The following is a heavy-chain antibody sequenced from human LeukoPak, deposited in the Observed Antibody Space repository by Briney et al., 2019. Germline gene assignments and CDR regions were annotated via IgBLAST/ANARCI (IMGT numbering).Heavy chain of an antibody. J-gene: IGHJ4*02. V-gene: IGHV3-30*03. CDR1: GFTFSSYG. CDR2: ISYDRSNK. CDR3: ARAYVAMVRYPIDY. D-gene: IGHD5-18*01. Sequence: GGTLRLSCAASGFTFSSYGMSWVRQAPGKGLEWVAVISYDRSNKYYADSVKGRFTISRDNSKNTLYLQMNSLRAEDTAVYYCARAYVAMVRYPIDYWGQGTLVTVSS.